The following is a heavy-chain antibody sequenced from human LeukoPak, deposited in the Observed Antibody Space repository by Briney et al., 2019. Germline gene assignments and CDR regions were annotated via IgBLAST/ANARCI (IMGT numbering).Heavy chain of an antibody. CDR3: ARLWVVTGNDAFDI. J-gene: IGHJ3*02. Sequence: PSETLSLTCTVSGGSISSSSYYWGWIRQPPGKGLEWIGSIYYSGSTYYNPSLKSRVTISVDTSKNQFSLKLSAVTAADTAVYYCARLWVVTGNDAFDIWGQGTMVTVSS. V-gene: IGHV4-39*01. CDR2: IYYSGST. CDR1: GGSISSSSYY. D-gene: IGHD4-23*01.